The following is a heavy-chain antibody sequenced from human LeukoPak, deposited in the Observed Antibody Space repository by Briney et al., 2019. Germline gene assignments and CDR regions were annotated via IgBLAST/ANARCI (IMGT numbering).Heavy chain of an antibody. J-gene: IGHJ4*02. V-gene: IGHV4-4*02. D-gene: IGHD2-21*02. CDR3: ARGQENCGGDCGVAY. CDR2: IYHSGST. Sequence: SETLSLTCAVSGGSISSSNWWSWVRQPPGKGLEWIGEIYHSGSTNYNPSLKSRVTISVDKSKNQFSLKLSSVTAADTAVYYCARGQENCGGDCGVAYWDQGTLVTVSS. CDR1: GGSISSSNW.